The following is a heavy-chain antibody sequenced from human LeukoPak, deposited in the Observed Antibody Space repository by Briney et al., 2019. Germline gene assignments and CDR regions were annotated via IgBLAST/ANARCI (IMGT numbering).Heavy chain of an antibody. J-gene: IGHJ4*02. V-gene: IGHV4-34*01. CDR1: GGSFSGYY. D-gene: IGHD3-22*01. CDR2: INHSGST. CDR3: ARVILGSGYYYYFDY. Sequence: PSETLSLTCAVYGGSFSGYYWSWIRQPPGKGLEWIGEINHSGSTNYNPSLKSRVTISVDTSKNQFSLKRSSVTAADTAVYYCARVILGSGYYYYFDYWGQGTLVTVSS.